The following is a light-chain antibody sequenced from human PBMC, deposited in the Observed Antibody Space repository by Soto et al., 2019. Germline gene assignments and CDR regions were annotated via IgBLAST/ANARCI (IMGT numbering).Light chain of an antibody. Sequence: EIVLTQSPDTLSLSPGERATLSCRASQSVSSTYLARYQHRPGQAPRLLIYGASSRATGIPDRFSGSESGTDFTLTISRLEPEDFAVYYCQQYGSSPLFSFGPGTKVDIK. CDR3: QQYGSSPLFS. CDR1: QSVSSTY. J-gene: IGKJ3*01. CDR2: GAS. V-gene: IGKV3-20*01.